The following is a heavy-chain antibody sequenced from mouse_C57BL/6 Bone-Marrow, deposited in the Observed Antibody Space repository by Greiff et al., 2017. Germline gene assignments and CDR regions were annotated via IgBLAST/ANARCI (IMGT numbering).Heavy chain of an antibody. V-gene: IGHV1-69*01. CDR1: GYTFTSYW. CDR2: IDPSDSYT. CDR3: AYDNDGNWYFDV. J-gene: IGHJ1*01. D-gene: IGHD2-4*01. Sequence: QVQLQQPGAELVMPGASVKLSCKASGYTFTSYWMHWVKQRPGQGLEWIGEIDPSDSYTNYNQKFKGKSTLTVDKSSSTAYMKLSSLTSEESAVYYCAYDNDGNWYFDVWGAGTTVTVSS.